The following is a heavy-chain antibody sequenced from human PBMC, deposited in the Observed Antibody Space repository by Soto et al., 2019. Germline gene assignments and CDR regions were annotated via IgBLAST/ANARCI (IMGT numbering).Heavy chain of an antibody. CDR1: GFSFDDYA. CDR3: AKDRDYPRDQFHY. V-gene: IGHV3-23*04. J-gene: IGHJ4*02. Sequence: EGQLVESGGGSVQPGRSLRLSCAASGFSFDDYAVHWVRQGPGKGLEWVSAISANGQGIYYADSVRGRFTISRDNSKNTVFLHMDSLRAEDTAVYYCAKDRDYPRDQFHYWGQGTLVTVSS. D-gene: IGHD2-2*01. CDR2: ISANGQGI.